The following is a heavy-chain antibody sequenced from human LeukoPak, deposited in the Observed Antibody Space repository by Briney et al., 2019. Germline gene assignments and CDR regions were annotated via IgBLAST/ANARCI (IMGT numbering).Heavy chain of an antibody. D-gene: IGHD1-20*01. CDR2: ISYGGNNK. V-gene: IGHV3-30-3*01. Sequence: GGSLRLSCVVSGFSFSNYDMYWVRQAPGKGLEWVAVISYGGNNKYYADSVKGRFTIPRDNSKNTLSLQMNSLRAEDTAVYYCAREIRWGMTGMTPSYGMDVWGQGTTVTVSS. CDR1: GFSFSNYD. CDR3: AREIRWGMTGMTPSYGMDV. J-gene: IGHJ6*02.